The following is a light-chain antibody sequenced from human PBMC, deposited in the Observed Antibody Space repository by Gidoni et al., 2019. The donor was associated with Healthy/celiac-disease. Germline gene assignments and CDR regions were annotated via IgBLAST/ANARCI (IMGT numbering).Light chain of an antibody. CDR3: NSRDSSGNHLVV. CDR1: SLRSYY. CDR2: GKN. J-gene: IGLJ2*01. Sequence: SSELTQDPAVSVALGQTVRITCQGDSLRSYYASWYQQKPGQAPGLVIYGKNNRPSGIPDRCAGYSSGNTASLTITGAQAEDEADYYCNSRDSSGNHLVVFGGGTKLTVL. V-gene: IGLV3-19*01.